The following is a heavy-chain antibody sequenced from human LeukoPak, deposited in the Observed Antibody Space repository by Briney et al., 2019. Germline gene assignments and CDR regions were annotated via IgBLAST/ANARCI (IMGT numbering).Heavy chain of an antibody. Sequence: PGRSLRLSCAASGFTFSSYGMHCVRQAPGKGLEWVAVIWYDGSNKYYADSVKGRFTISRDNSKNTLYLQMNSLRAEDTAVYYCARDGYQSHNWFDPWGQGTLVTVSS. D-gene: IGHD5-12*01. CDR2: IWYDGSNK. CDR3: ARDGYQSHNWFDP. V-gene: IGHV3-33*01. J-gene: IGHJ5*02. CDR1: GFTFSSYG.